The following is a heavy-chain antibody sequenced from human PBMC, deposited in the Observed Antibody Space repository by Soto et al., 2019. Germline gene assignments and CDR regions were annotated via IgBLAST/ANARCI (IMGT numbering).Heavy chain of an antibody. Sequence: PGELLKICCKADGYSFTRHWSGWVGQVHGGGLGRVAVIYPADPDARYRPSLRRLGPIPVDISINTVYLQWRSLKASDTAIYFCPRQDIVTAPVRGVYFDSWGQGTPVTDSS. CDR2: IYPADPDA. CDR1: GYSFTRHW. D-gene: IGHD2-15*01. V-gene: IGHV5-51*01. J-gene: IGHJ4*02. CDR3: PRQDIVTAPVRGVYFDS.